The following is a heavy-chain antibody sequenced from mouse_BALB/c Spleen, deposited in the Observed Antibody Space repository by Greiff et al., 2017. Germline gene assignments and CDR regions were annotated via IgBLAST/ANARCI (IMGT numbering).Heavy chain of an antibody. Sequence: EVQLQESGGGLVKPGGSLKLSCAASGFAFCSYDMSWVRQTPEKRLEWVAYISSGGGSTYYPDTVKGRFTISRDNAKNTLYLQMSSLKSEDTAMYYCARLHYAMDYWGQGTTVTVSS. J-gene: IGHJ4*01. V-gene: IGHV5-12-1*01. CDR1: GFAFCSYD. CDR3: ARLHYAMDY. CDR2: ISSGGGST.